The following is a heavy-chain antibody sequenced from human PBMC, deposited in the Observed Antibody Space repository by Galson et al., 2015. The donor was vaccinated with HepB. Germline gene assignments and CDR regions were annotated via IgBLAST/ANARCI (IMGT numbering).Heavy chain of an antibody. CDR3: ARELGYSGYEIDY. CDR2: IYYSGST. J-gene: IGHJ4*02. Sequence: TLSLTCTVSGGSISSGDYYWSWIRQPPGKGLEWIGYIYYSGSTYYNPSLKSRVTISVDTSKNQFSLKLSSVTAADTAVYYCARELGYSGYEIDYWGQGTLVTVSS. D-gene: IGHD5-12*01. CDR1: GGSISSGDYY. V-gene: IGHV4-30-4*01.